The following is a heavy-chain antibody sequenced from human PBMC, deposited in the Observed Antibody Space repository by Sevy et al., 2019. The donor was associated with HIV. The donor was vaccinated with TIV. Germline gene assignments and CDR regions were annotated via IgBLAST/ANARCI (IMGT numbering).Heavy chain of an antibody. V-gene: IGHV3-30*04. D-gene: IGHD3-22*01. Sequence: GESLKISCSASGFNISPYALHWVRQTPGKGLQWLAVISKDGTNKDYADFVKGRFSLSRDNSKNTLYLQMRNLRPQETAVYYCAKEGYYYDSHSADWFDPWGQGTLVTVSS. CDR1: GFNISPYA. CDR3: AKEGYYYDSHSADWFDP. CDR2: ISKDGTNK. J-gene: IGHJ5*02.